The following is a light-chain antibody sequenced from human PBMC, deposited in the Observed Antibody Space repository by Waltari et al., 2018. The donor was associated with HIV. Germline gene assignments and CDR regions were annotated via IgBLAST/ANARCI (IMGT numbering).Light chain of an antibody. CDR2: KDT. CDR1: ALPKQY. CDR3: QSADSSGTYVV. Sequence: SYELTQPPSVSVSPGQTARITCSGAALPKQYAYWYRQRPGQAPVLVLYKDTERPSWIPERFSGSSSGTTVTLTISGVQAEDEADYYCQSADSSGTYVVFGGGTKLTVL. V-gene: IGLV3-25*03. J-gene: IGLJ3*02.